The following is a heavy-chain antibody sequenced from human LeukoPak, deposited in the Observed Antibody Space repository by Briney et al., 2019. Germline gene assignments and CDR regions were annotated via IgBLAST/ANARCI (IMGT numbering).Heavy chain of an antibody. Sequence: ASVKVSCKASGYTFGNSGISWVRQAPGQGLEWMGWTNAYNGNTIYAENFQGRVTMTRNTSISTAYMELSSLRSEDTAVYYCARGRGAVGADRSDTYFDYWGQGTLVTVSS. CDR2: TNAYNGNT. CDR1: GYTFGNSG. D-gene: IGHD1-26*01. V-gene: IGHV1-8*02. J-gene: IGHJ4*02. CDR3: ARGRGAVGADRSDTYFDY.